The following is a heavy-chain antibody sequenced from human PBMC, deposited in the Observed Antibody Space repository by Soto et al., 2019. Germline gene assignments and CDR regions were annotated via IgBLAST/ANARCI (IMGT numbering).Heavy chain of an antibody. CDR1: GSPSGKPW. J-gene: IGHJ4*02. V-gene: IGHV3-15*01. CDR2: IKSKTDGGTT. CDR3: TTDRGRRAGYAQDY. Sequence: EVQLVESGGGLVKPGGPFSLPCEASGSPSGKPWLSWVRKAPGKGLEWVGRIKSKTDGGTTDYAAPVKGRFTISRDDSKDTLYLQMNSLKTDDTAVYYCTTDRGRRAGYAQDYWGQGTLVTVSS. D-gene: IGHD5-18*01.